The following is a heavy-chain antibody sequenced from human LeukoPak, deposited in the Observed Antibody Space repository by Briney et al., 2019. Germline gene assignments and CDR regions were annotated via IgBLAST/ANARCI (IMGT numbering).Heavy chain of an antibody. J-gene: IGHJ4*02. CDR1: GFTFSGYG. CDR3: AKSSAPAVAGHFDY. CDR2: IRFDGSNK. V-gene: IGHV3-30*02. D-gene: IGHD6-19*01. Sequence: GGSLRLSCAASGFTFSGYGMHWVRQAPGKGLEWVAFIRFDGSNKYYAGSLKGRFTISRDNSKNTLYLQMNSLRTEDTAVYYCAKSSAPAVAGHFDYWGQGTLVTVSS.